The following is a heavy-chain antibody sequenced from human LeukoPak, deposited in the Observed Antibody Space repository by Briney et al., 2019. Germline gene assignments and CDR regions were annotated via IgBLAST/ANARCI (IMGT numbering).Heavy chain of an antibody. Sequence: GGSLRLSCAASGFTFSSYGMHWVRQAPGKGLEWVAFIRYDGSNKYYADSVKGRFTISRDNSKNTLYLQMNSLRAEDTAVYYCARDSGYCSGGSCYSGSRDWGQGTLVTVSS. J-gene: IGHJ4*02. V-gene: IGHV3-30*02. CDR3: ARDSGYCSGGSCYSGSRD. CDR2: IRYDGSNK. D-gene: IGHD2-15*01. CDR1: GFTFSSYG.